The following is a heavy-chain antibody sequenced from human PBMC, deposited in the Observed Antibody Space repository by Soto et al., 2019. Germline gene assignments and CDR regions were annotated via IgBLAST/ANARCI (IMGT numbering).Heavy chain of an antibody. CDR3: ARGHEYYDFWSGYQNSAHYFQH. Sequence: ASVKVSCKASGYTFTSYGISWVRQAPGQGLEWMGWISAYNGNTNYAQKLQGRVTMTTDTSTSTAYMELRSLRSDDTGVYYCARGHEYYDFWSGYQNSAHYFQHWGQGTLVTVAS. CDR1: GYTFTSYG. CDR2: ISAYNGNT. J-gene: IGHJ1*01. D-gene: IGHD3-3*01. V-gene: IGHV1-18*04.